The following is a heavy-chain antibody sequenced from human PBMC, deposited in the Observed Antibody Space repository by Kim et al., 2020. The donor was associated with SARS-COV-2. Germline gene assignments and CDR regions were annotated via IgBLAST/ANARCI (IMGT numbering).Heavy chain of an antibody. CDR2: ISPNAHET. Sequence: GGSLRLSCVASGFSFRTFEMSWGRQAPGKGLEWVSTISPNAHETHYANSVNGRFSISRDNSQNTLYLQMNSLRVEDTAVYFCAKGSLFDWWGRGILVTVSS. CDR3: AKGSLFDW. J-gene: IGHJ4*02. V-gene: IGHV3-23*01. CDR1: GFSFRTFE.